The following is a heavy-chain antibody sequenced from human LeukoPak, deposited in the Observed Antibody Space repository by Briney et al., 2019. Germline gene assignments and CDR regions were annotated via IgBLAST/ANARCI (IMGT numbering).Heavy chain of an antibody. D-gene: IGHD5-18*01. CDR2: ISSDGSST. Sequence: GGSLILSCAASGFTFSSYWIHWVRQAPGKGLVWVSRISSDGSSTSYADSVKGRFTISRDNAKNTLYLQMNSLRAEDTAVYYCAKAGRYSYGYGFDYWGQGTLVTVSS. CDR1: GFTFSSYW. J-gene: IGHJ4*02. CDR3: AKAGRYSYGYGFDY. V-gene: IGHV3-74*01.